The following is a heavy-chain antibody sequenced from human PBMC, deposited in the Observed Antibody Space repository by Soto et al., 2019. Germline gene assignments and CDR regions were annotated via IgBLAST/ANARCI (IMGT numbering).Heavy chain of an antibody. V-gene: IGHV1-69*02. CDR3: ARATVTGENWFDP. CDR1: GGTFSSYT. J-gene: IGHJ5*02. CDR2: IIPILAIA. Sequence: QVQLVQSGAEVKKPGSSVKVSCKASGGTFSSYTISWVRQAPGQGLEWMGRIIPILAIANYAQKFQGRVTITADKXTSTAYMELSSLRSEDTAVYYCARATVTGENWFDPWGQGTLVTVSS. D-gene: IGHD4-17*01.